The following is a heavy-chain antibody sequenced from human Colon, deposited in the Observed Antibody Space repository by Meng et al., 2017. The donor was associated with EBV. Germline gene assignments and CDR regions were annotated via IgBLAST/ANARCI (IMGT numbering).Heavy chain of an antibody. CDR3: ARGELLWDY. CDR2: MDYRGST. D-gene: IGHD2-2*01. V-gene: IGHV4-30-4*01. Sequence: VQLQDSCPGLVKPSXXLSLTCTVSGDSISSGEYFWSWIRQLPGKGLGRIGYMDYRGSTFYSPSLKSRVTISVDTSKNQFSLKLSSVTAADTAVYFCARGELLWDYWGQGTLVTVSS. J-gene: IGHJ4*02. CDR1: GDSISSGEYF.